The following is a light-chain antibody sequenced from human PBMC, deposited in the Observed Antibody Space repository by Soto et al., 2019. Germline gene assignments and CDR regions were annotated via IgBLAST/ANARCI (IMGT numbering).Light chain of an antibody. CDR2: LGS. V-gene: IGKV2-28*01. CDR1: QSLLHGNGYQY. Sequence: DIVMTQSPLSLPVTPGEPASISCRSSQSLLHGNGYQYLDWYLQKPGQSPQLLIYLGSNRASGVPDRFSGSVSGTDFTLKISRVEAEDVGVYYCMQALQTPTFGQGTKVEIK. CDR3: MQALQTPT. J-gene: IGKJ1*01.